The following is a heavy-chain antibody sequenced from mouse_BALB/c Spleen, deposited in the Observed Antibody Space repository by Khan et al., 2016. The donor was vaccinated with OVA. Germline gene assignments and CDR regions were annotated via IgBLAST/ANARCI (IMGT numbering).Heavy chain of an antibody. CDR2: IDPSTGYT. D-gene: IGHD2-1*01. J-gene: IGHJ3*01. Sequence: QVQLKQSGAELAKPGASVKMSCKASGYTFTTYWVHWVKQRPGQGLEWIGYIDPSTGYTEYNQKFKDKATLTTDKSSSTAYMQLSSLTSEDSAVDYCARRGLDGIFAYWGQGTLVTVSA. CDR1: GYTFTTYW. CDR3: ARRGLDGIFAY. V-gene: IGHV1-7*01.